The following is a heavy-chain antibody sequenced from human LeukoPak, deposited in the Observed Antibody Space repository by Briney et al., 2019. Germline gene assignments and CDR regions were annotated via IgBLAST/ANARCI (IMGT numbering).Heavy chain of an antibody. CDR2: MYQSGST. Sequence: SETLSLTCTVSGGSISSSRYYWGWIRQPPGKGLVWIGSMYQSGSTYYSPSLKSRVTISVDTSKNQFSLKLSSVTAADMALYYCARHAAPGVLYYGMDVWGQGTTVTVSS. CDR3: ARHAAPGVLYYGMDV. J-gene: IGHJ6*02. D-gene: IGHD2-8*01. CDR1: GGSISSSRYY. V-gene: IGHV4-39*01.